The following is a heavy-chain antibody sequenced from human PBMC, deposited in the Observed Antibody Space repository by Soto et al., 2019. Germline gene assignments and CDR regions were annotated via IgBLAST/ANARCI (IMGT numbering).Heavy chain of an antibody. J-gene: IGHJ5*02. V-gene: IGHV4-31*02. D-gene: IGHD4-4*01. Sequence: GDCWSWKRQVPGKGLEWIGHIYVTGAVDYNPSLRDRITISQDTSERQFSLNLRLVTAADTAVYYCARLRLATNNYHWFDPWGQGTL. CDR1: GDC. CDR3: ARLRLATNNYHWFDP. CDR2: IYVTGAV.